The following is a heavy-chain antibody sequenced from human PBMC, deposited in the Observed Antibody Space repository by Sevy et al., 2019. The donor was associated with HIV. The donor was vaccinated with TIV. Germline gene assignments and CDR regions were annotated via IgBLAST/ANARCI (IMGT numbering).Heavy chain of an antibody. V-gene: IGHV3-30*03. CDR1: GFTFSSYG. D-gene: IGHD6-13*01. CDR3: ASYSSNCTFDY. Sequence: GGSLRLSCAASGFTFSSYGMHWVRQAPGKGLEWVAVISYDGSNKYYADSVKGRFTISRDNSKNTLYLQMNSLRAEDTAVYYCASYSSNCTFDYWGQGTLVTVSS. J-gene: IGHJ4*02. CDR2: ISYDGSNK.